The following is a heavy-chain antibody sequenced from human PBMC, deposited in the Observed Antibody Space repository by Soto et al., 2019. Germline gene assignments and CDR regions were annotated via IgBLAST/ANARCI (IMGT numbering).Heavy chain of an antibody. CDR1: GYTITGNY. CDR3: ARDPRPPSGWLGFWEYGMDV. J-gene: IGHJ6*02. Sequence: ASVKVSCKASGYTITGNYIHWVRQAPGQGLEWMGWVNPDNGGTTSAQKFQGRVTMTRDTSVTTAYMELSRLTSDDTAVYYCARDPRPPSGWLGFWEYGMDVWGQGTTVTVS. V-gene: IGHV1-2*02. D-gene: IGHD3-3*01. CDR2: VNPDNGGT.